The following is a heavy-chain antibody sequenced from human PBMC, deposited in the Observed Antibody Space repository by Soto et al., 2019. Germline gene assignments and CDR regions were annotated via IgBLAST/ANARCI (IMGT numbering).Heavy chain of an antibody. V-gene: IGHV2-5*01. CDR1: GFSLSTSGEG. Sequence: QITLKESGPTLVKPTQTLTLTCSFSGFSLSTSGEGVAWIRQPPGKALEWLAVLYWNDNKLYNPSLKNRVSIARDASKNQVVLTVTNMDPVDTATSYCAHRRNWYDRDDKEKWLDPWGQGTLVTVSS. CDR3: AHRRNWYDRDDKEKWLDP. J-gene: IGHJ5*02. CDR2: LYWNDNK. D-gene: IGHD3-22*01.